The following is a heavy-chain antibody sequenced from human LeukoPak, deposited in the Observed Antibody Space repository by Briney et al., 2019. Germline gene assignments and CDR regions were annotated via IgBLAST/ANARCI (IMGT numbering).Heavy chain of an antibody. J-gene: IGHJ5*02. CDR2: VSHDGIT. Sequence: SETLSLTCTVSGYSISSGYYWGWIRQTPEQQLEWIGSVSHDGITKYSPSLGGRVSLSADTSKNAFFMEVHSVTAADSAIYYCARHTIFCSFINCSPFDPWGQGTLVTVSS. V-gene: IGHV4-38-2*02. CDR1: GYSISSGYY. CDR3: ARHTIFCSFINCSPFDP. D-gene: IGHD3-3*01.